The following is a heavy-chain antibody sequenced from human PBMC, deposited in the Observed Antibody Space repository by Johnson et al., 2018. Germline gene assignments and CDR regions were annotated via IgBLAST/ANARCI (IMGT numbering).Heavy chain of an antibody. Sequence: QVQLVQSGGGLVKPGGSLRLSCAASGFTFSSYGMHWVRQAPGKGLEWVAVIWYDGSNKYYADSVKGRFTISRDNSKNTLYLQMNSLRAEDTAVYYCARGGRLGYYYGMDVWGQGTTVTVSS. D-gene: IGHD6-25*01. CDR2: IWYDGSNK. V-gene: IGHV3-33*01. CDR1: GFTFSSYG. J-gene: IGHJ6*02. CDR3: ARGGRLGYYYGMDV.